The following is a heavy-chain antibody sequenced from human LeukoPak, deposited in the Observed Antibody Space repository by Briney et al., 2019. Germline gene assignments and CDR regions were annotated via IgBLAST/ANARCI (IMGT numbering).Heavy chain of an antibody. V-gene: IGHV3-48*01. CDR1: GFTFSRYS. Sequence: GGSLRLSCEASGFTFSRYSMNWVRQAPGKGLEWVSYISSSSSTIYYADSVKGRFTISRDNAKNTLYLQMNSLRAEDTAVYYCARAGGEQPAYDAFDIWGQGTMVTVSS. CDR2: ISSSSSTI. D-gene: IGHD1-14*01. CDR3: ARAGGEQPAYDAFDI. J-gene: IGHJ3*02.